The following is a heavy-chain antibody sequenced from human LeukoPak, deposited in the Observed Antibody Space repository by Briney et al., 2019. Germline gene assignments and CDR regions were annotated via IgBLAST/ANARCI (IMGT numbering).Heavy chain of an antibody. CDR2: MNPNSGNT. J-gene: IGHJ4*02. D-gene: IGHD3-10*01. V-gene: IGHV1-8*01. Sequence: ASVKVSCKASGYTFTSYDINWVRQATGQGLEWMGWMNPNSGNTGYAQKFQGRVTMTRNSSISTAYMELSSLRSEDTAVYYCARSSYYHGSGRHNRFGYWGQGTLVTVSS. CDR3: ARSSYYHGSGRHNRFGY. CDR1: GYTFTSYD.